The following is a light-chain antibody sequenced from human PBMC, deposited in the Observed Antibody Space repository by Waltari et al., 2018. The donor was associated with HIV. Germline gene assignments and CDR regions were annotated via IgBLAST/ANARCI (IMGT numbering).Light chain of an antibody. CDR1: QGVSDW. V-gene: IGKV1-12*01. Sequence: DIQMTQSPYSVSASVGDRVTITCRASQGVSDWLAWYQQRPGKAPKFLMYGASTLQSWVPLRFSGSGSGTDFTLTISSLQPEDFATYYCQQAMSFPPTFGGGTRVEIK. CDR3: QQAMSFPPT. J-gene: IGKJ4*01. CDR2: GAS.